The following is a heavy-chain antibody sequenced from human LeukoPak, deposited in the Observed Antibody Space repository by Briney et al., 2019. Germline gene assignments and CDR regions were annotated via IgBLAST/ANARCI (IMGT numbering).Heavy chain of an antibody. V-gene: IGHV4-59*01. CDR3: ASMGATFFDY. CDR1: GGSISSYY. J-gene: IGHJ4*02. CDR2: IYYSGST. D-gene: IGHD1-26*01. Sequence: SETLSLTCTVSGGSISSYYWSWIRQPPGKGLEWIGYIYYSGSTNYNPSLKSRVTISVDTSKNQFSLKLSSVTAADTAVYYCASMGATFFDYWGQGTLVTVSS.